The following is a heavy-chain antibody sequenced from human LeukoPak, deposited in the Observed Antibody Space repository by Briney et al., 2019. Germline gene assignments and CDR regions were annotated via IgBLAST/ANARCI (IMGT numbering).Heavy chain of an antibody. CDR3: AKDLQGVFDY. J-gene: IGHJ4*02. Sequence: PGGSLRLSCVASGFTFSIYAMTCVRQAPGKGLEWVSAITGSGDGTYHADSVKGRFTISRDNSKNTVYLQMNSLRVEDTAVYYCAKDLQGVFDYWGQGTLLTVSS. CDR2: ITGSGDGT. D-gene: IGHD3-10*01. V-gene: IGHV3-23*01. CDR1: GFTFSIYA.